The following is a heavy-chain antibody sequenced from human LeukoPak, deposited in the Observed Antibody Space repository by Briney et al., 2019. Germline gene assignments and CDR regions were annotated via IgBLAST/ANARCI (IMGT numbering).Heavy chain of an antibody. CDR1: GDSISTSDYY. CDR2: SHYSGST. J-gene: IGHJ5*02. V-gene: IGHV4-39*01. D-gene: IGHD6-19*01. CDR3: ARLYSSWYPGWFDP. Sequence: SETLSLTCTVSGDSISTSDYYWGWIRQSPGKGLGWIGNSHYSGSTLYNPSLKSRVTLAVDTSKNQLSLRLSSVSATDTAVYYCARLYSSWYPGWFDPWGLGTLVTVSS.